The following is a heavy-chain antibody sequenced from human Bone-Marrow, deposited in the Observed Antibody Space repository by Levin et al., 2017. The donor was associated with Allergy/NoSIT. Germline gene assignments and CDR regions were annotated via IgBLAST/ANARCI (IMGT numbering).Heavy chain of an antibody. V-gene: IGHV3-15*01. CDR3: TKEGWERKGGDED. Sequence: GGSLRLSCAASGFSFTKVWMTWVRQAPGKGLEWVGRIKSETDGGTIDYAAPVKGRFTISRDDSKRTLYLQMNSLKTEDTAVYYCTKEGWERKGGDEDWGQGPHVTVSS. CDR2: IKSETDGGTI. J-gene: IGHJ4*02. CDR1: GFSFTKVW. D-gene: IGHD1-26*01.